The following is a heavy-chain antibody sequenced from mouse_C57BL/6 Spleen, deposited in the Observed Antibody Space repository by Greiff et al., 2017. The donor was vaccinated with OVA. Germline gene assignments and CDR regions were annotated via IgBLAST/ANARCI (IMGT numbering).Heavy chain of an antibody. CDR2: IRNKANGYTT. V-gene: IGHV7-3*01. J-gene: IGHJ1*03. CDR1: GFTFTDYY. D-gene: IGHD1-1*01. Sequence: EVKLVESGGGLVQPGGSLSLSCAASGFTFTDYYMSWVRQPPGKALEWLGFIRNKANGYTTEYSASVKGRFTISRDNSQSILYLQMNALRAEDSATYYCARFLITTVVAPHWYFEVGGTGTTVTVSS. CDR3: ARFLITTVVAPHWYFEV.